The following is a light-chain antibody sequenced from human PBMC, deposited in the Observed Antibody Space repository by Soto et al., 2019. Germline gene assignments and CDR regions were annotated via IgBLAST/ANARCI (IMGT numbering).Light chain of an antibody. V-gene: IGKV1-9*01. J-gene: IGKJ4*01. CDR3: QQLNSYPLP. CDR2: GAS. Sequence: IQLTQSPSSLSTSVGDRVTITCRASQDISSLLACYQQKPGEAPNLLVYGASTLQSGVPSRFSGTGSGTDFTLTISSLQPQDFATYYCQQLNSYPLPFGGGTK. CDR1: QDISSL.